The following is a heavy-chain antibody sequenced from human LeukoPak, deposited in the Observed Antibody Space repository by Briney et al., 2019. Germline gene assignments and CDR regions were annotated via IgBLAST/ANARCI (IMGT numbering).Heavy chain of an antibody. CDR1: GFTFSSYS. CDR3: ARDSYYYDSSGYPY. CDR2: ISRSSSYI. V-gene: IGHV3-21*01. Sequence: GSLRLSCAASGFTFSSYSMNWVRQAPGKGLEWVSSISRSSSYIYYADSVKGRFTISRDNAKNSLYLQMNSLRAEDTAVYYCARDSYYYDSSGYPYWGQGTLVTVSS. D-gene: IGHD3-22*01. J-gene: IGHJ4*02.